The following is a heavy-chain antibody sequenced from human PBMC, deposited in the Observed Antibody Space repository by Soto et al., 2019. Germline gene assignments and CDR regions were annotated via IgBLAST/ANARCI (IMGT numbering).Heavy chain of an antibody. D-gene: IGHD3-3*01. V-gene: IGHV4-39*01. Sequence: SETLSLTCTVSGGSISSSSYYWGWIRQPPGKGLEWIGSIYYSGSTYYNPSLKSRVTISVDTSKNQFSLKLSSVTAADTAVYYCARHGTIFGVDASYVYWGQGTLVTVSS. CDR1: GGSISSSSYY. CDR3: ARHGTIFGVDASYVY. J-gene: IGHJ4*02. CDR2: IYYSGST.